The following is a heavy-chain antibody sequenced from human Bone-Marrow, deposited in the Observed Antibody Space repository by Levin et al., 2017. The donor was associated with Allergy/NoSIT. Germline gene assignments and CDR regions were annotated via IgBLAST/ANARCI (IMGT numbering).Heavy chain of an antibody. CDR1: GFTFSSYG. CDR2: ISYDGSNK. Sequence: SCAASGFTFSSYGMHWVRQAPGKGLEWVAVISYDGSNKYYADSVKGRFTISRDNSKNTLYLQMNSLRAEDTAVYYCAKDNYYDSSGYYNWFDPWGQGTLVTVSS. D-gene: IGHD3-22*01. V-gene: IGHV3-30*18. CDR3: AKDNYYDSSGYYNWFDP. J-gene: IGHJ5*02.